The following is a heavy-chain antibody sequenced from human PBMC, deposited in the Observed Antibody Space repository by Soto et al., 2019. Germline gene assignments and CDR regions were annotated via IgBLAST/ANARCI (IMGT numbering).Heavy chain of an antibody. CDR3: ARLVTTVTTKSFDY. Sequence: GGSLRLSCAASGFTFSSYAMHWVRQAPGKGLEWVAVISYDGSNKYYADSVKGRFTISRDNSKNTLYLQMNSLRAEDTAVYYCARLVTTVTTKSFDYWGQGTLVTVSS. CDR2: ISYDGSNK. V-gene: IGHV3-30-3*01. D-gene: IGHD4-17*01. J-gene: IGHJ4*02. CDR1: GFTFSSYA.